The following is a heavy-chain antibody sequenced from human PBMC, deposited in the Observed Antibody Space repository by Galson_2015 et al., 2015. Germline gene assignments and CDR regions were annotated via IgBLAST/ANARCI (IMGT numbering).Heavy chain of an antibody. CDR1: GFSLSTSGVG. Sequence: PALVKPTQTLTLTRTFSGFSLSTSGVGVGWIRQPPGKALEWLALIYWDDDKRYSPSLKNRLSIMKDASTNQVLLIVTNMDPVDTATYYCAHLAGHSSNWYPLYFDYWGQGTLATVSS. CDR3: AHLAGHSSNWYPLYFDY. V-gene: IGHV2-5*02. J-gene: IGHJ4*02. CDR2: IYWDDDK. D-gene: IGHD6-13*01.